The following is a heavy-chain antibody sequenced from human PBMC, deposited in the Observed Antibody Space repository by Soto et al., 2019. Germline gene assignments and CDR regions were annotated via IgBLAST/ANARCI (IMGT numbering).Heavy chain of an antibody. CDR3: AREGGDSIGYWPSADY. CDR2: ISAYNGNT. D-gene: IGHD3-22*01. Sequence: ASLKCSCKASGYTFTSYGISWVRQAPGQGLEWMGWISAYNGNTNYAQKLQGRVTMTTDTSTSTAYMELRSLRSNDTAVYYCAREGGDSIGYWPSADYWGQGTLVTVSS. V-gene: IGHV1-18*01. CDR1: GYTFTSYG. J-gene: IGHJ4*02.